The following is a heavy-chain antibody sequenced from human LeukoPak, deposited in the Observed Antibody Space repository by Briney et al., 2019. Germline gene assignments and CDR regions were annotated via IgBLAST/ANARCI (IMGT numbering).Heavy chain of an antibody. V-gene: IGHV3-9*01. D-gene: IGHD1-26*01. CDR2: ISWNSGSI. CDR1: GFTFDDYA. CDR3: AKRATVRGDYFDY. Sequence: PGRSLRLSCAASGFTFDDYAMHWVRQGPGKGLEWVSGISWNSGSIGYADSVKGRFTISRDNAKNSLYLQMNSLRAEDTAVYYCAKRATVRGDYFDYWGQGTLVTVSS. J-gene: IGHJ4*02.